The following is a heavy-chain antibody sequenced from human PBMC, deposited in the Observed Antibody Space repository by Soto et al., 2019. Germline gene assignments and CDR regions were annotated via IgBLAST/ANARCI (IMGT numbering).Heavy chain of an antibody. CDR2: ISAYNGNT. CDR3: ARVNWNSPTYIYYRPSSLTL. D-gene: IGHD1-7*01. J-gene: IGHJ6*04. Sequence: GASVKVSCKASGYTFTSYGISWVRQAPGQGLEWMGWISAYNGNTNYAQKLQGRVTVTTDTSTSTAYMELSSLRSEDTAVYYCARVNWNSPTYIYYRPSSLTLWAKATIFRSSS. V-gene: IGHV1-18*01. CDR1: GYTFTSYG.